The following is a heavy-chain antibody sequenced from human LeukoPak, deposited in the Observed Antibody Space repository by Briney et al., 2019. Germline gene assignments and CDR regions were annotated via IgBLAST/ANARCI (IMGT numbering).Heavy chain of an antibody. CDR2: IYSGDNT. J-gene: IGHJ4*02. CDR1: GFTVSSNY. V-gene: IGHV3-53*01. Sequence: GGSLRLSCTASGFTVSSNYMTWVRQAPGKGLEWVSVIYSGDNTYYADSVKGRFTISRDNSKNTLYLQMNSLRAEDTVMYYCASGYRYGNYWGQGTLVTVSS. CDR3: ASGYRYGNY. D-gene: IGHD5-18*01.